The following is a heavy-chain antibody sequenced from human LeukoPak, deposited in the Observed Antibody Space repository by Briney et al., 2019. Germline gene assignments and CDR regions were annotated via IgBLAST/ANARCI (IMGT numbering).Heavy chain of an antibody. CDR1: GGSFSGYY. Sequence: SETLSLTCAVYGGSFSGYYWSWIRQPPGKGLEWIGYIYYSGSTNYNPSLKSRVTISVDTSKNQFSLKLSSVTAADTAVYYCARVQMVSSWSSRRFDPWGQGTLVTVSS. V-gene: IGHV4-59*01. J-gene: IGHJ5*02. CDR2: IYYSGST. D-gene: IGHD6-13*01. CDR3: ARVQMVSSWSSRRFDP.